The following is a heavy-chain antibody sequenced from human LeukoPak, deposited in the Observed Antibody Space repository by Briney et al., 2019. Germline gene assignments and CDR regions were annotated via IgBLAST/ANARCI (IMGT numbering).Heavy chain of an antibody. CDR3: AKVNSSTSSQSLDP. Sequence: GGSLRLSCAASGFTFDDYAMHWVRQAPGKGLEWVSGISWNSGSIDYADSVKGRFTISRDNSKNTLYLQMNSLRAEDTAVYYCAKVNSSTSSQSLDPWGQGTLVTVSS. D-gene: IGHD2-2*01. V-gene: IGHV3-9*01. CDR1: GFTFDDYA. CDR2: ISWNSGSI. J-gene: IGHJ5*02.